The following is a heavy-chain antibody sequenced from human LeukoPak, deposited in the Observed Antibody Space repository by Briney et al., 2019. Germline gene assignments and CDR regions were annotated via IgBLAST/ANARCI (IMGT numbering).Heavy chain of an antibody. J-gene: IGHJ4*02. D-gene: IGHD5-18*01. CDR2: IYHSGTT. CDR1: GDSINGYF. CDR3: ARQDTSMVTYY. Sequence: SETLSLTCTVSGDSINGYFWGWIRQPPGKGLEWIGYIYHSGTTNYNPSPKSRVTILVDTSKSQFSLRLSSVTAADTAVYYCARQDTSMVTYYWGQGTLVTVSS. V-gene: IGHV4-59*08.